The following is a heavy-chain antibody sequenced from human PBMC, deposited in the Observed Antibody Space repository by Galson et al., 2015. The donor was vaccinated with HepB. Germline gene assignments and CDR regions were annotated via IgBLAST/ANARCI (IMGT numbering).Heavy chain of an antibody. V-gene: IGHV3-33*01. CDR1: GFTFSSFG. J-gene: IGHJ4*02. CDR3: ARIKSSGWFDY. D-gene: IGHD6-19*01. CDR2: IWYDGSKK. Sequence: SLRLSCAASGFTFSSFGMHWVRQAPGKGLEWVAIIWYDGSKKYYEESVQGRFTISRDDSKNTLYLQMNSLTAGDTAVYYCARIKSSGWFDYWGQGTVVTVSS.